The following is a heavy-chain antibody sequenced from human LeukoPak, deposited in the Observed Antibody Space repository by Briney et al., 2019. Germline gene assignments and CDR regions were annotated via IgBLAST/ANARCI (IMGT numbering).Heavy chain of an antibody. CDR3: ARVQRITIFGVVHNWFDP. Sequence: ASVKVSCKASGYTFTSYGISWVRQAPGQGLEWMGWISAYNGNTNYAQKLQGRVTMTTDTSTSTAYMELRSLRSDDTAVYYCARVQRITIFGVVHNWFDPWGQGTLVTVSS. J-gene: IGHJ5*02. V-gene: IGHV1-18*01. D-gene: IGHD3-3*01. CDR1: GYTFTSYG. CDR2: ISAYNGNT.